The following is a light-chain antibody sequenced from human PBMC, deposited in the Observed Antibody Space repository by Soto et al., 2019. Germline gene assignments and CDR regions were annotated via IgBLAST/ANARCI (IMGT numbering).Light chain of an antibody. V-gene: IGKV3-20*01. CDR1: LSIRSER. J-gene: IGKJ5*01. CDR3: QEYDGAPIT. Sequence: EVTQSPSTVSLCPGWTAALSCRASLSIRSERLACDQQKPGQAPRLVIFDASNRASGMPERFSGSGSGTDFTLTIARLEPEDFAVYYCQEYDGAPITFGLGTRLEIK. CDR2: DAS.